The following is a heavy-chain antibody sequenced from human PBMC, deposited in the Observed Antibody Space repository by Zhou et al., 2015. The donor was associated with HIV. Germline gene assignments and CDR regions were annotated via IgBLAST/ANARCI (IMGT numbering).Heavy chain of an antibody. D-gene: IGHD3-16*01. J-gene: IGHJ2*01. Sequence: QVQLVQSGAELRKPGSSVKVSCKTSGAPFNTFALNWVRQAPGQGPEWMGTITPMFGTADYARKFQGKVSITADTSTRTGYMELKSLRYEDTAVYYCARDRGGATRPDWRYFDLWGRGTQVTVSS. CDR2: ITPMFGTA. V-gene: IGHV1-69*06. CDR1: GAPFNTFA. CDR3: ARDRGGATRPDWRYFDL.